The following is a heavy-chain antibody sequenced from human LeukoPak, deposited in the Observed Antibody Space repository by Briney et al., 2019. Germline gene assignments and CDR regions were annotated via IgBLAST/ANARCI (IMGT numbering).Heavy chain of an antibody. CDR2: SNHSGSI. CDR3: ARGLALGAARGGWFDP. V-gene: IGHV4-34*01. CDR1: GGSFSGHS. J-gene: IGHJ5*02. Sequence: PSETLPLTGAVQGGSFSGHSWSWIPKPPAKKLERIGESNHSGSINYNPSLKSRDTISVDTSKNQFSLKLSSVSAADTAVYYCARGLALGAARGGWFDPWGQGTLVTVSS. D-gene: IGHD3-10*01.